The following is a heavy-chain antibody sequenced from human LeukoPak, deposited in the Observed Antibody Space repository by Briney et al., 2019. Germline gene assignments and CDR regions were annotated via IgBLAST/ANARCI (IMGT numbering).Heavy chain of an antibody. CDR2: IYYSGST. CDR3: AREVAVAGIWPPRGGGAFDI. V-gene: IGHV4-59*01. CDR1: GGSISSYY. J-gene: IGHJ3*02. D-gene: IGHD6-19*01. Sequence: SETLSLTCTVSGGSISSYYWSWIRQPPGKGLEWIGYIYYSGSTNYNPSLKSRVTISVDTSKNQFSLKLSSVTAADTAVYYCAREVAVAGIWPPRGGGAFDIWGQGTMVTVSS.